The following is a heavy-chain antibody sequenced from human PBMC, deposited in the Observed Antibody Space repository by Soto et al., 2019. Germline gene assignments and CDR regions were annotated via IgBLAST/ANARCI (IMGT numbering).Heavy chain of an antibody. CDR1: GFLFNDYY. D-gene: IGHD3-22*01. CDR2: ISSSGTNI. J-gene: IGHJ4*02. CDR3: ARGDYYDSSGYYVPLFDH. Sequence: QVQLVESGGRLVKPGTSLRLSCAASGFLFNDYYMSWIRQAPGKGLEWVSYISSSGTNIYYADSVKGRFTISRDNAKNSLYLQMNSLRAEDTAMYYCARGDYYDSSGYYVPLFDHWGQGTLVTVSS. V-gene: IGHV3-11*01.